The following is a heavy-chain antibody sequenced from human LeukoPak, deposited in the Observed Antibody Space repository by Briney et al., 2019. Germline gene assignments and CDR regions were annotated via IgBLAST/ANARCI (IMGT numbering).Heavy chain of an antibody. V-gene: IGHV5-51*01. D-gene: IGHD3-10*01. CDR2: IYPGDFDD. Sequence: GAALQISSPGAGSRFTSYWIGWGRPEGGKGGGGGGIIYPGDFDDRYSPSFHVQVTIAIDKSITTTSLQWSSMKASDTAMYYCARHGGEAVVGSLWGLDYWGQGTLVTVSS. J-gene: IGHJ4*02. CDR1: GSRFTSYW. CDR3: ARHGGEAVVGSLWGLDY.